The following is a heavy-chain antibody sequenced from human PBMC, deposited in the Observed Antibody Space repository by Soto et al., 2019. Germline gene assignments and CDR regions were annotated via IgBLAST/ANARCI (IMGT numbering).Heavy chain of an antibody. CDR2: MGGSVDSK. CDR1: GFAFGRYA. D-gene: IGHD6-19*01. V-gene: IGHV3-23*01. Sequence: EVQLLESGGGLVKPGGSLRLSCAASGFAFGRYALSWVRQAPGKGLEWVSAMGGSVDSKSYADSVKGRFTISRDDPKNTLFLEMNSLSPEDTAIYFCARDQISGWYDNWGQGTLVTVSS. CDR3: ARDQISGWYDN. J-gene: IGHJ5*02.